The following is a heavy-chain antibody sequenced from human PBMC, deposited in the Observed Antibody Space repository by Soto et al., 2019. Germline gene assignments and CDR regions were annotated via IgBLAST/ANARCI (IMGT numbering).Heavy chain of an antibody. V-gene: IGHV3-23*01. Sequence: PGGSLRLSCAASGLTFSSYAMSWVRQAPGKGLEWVSVISGSGSSTHYADSVKGRFTISRDNSMNTLYLQMNSLRAEDTAVYYFAKEGRAWDDAFDIWGQGTMVTVSS. J-gene: IGHJ3*02. CDR1: GLTFSSYA. CDR2: ISGSGSST. D-gene: IGHD1-26*01. CDR3: AKEGRAWDDAFDI.